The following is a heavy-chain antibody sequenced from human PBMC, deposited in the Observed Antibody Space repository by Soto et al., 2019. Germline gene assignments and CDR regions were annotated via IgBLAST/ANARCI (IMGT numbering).Heavy chain of an antibody. V-gene: IGHV4-39*01. J-gene: IGHJ4*02. D-gene: IGHD4-17*01. CDR1: GGSISSGGYY. CDR2: IYYSGST. Sequence: SETLSLTCTVSGGSISSGGYYWSWIREPPGKGLDWIGSIYYSGSTYNNPSLKSRVSMSVDTSKNQFSLKLRSVTAADTALYYCARQRTSVVTQAHFDSWGRGSLVTFSS. CDR3: ARQRTSVVTQAHFDS.